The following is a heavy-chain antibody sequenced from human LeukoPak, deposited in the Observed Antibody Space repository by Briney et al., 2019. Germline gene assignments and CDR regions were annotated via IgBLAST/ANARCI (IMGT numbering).Heavy chain of an antibody. D-gene: IGHD6-13*01. V-gene: IGHV5-51*01. CDR2: ISPGYSDT. CDR1: GYSFTSYW. Sequence: GESLKISCKGSGYSFTSYWLGWVRQLPGKGLEWMGIISPGYSDTRYSPSFQGQVTISADKSISTAYLQWSSLMASDTAMYYCARTPGNSSWSFNDYWGQGTLVTVSS. J-gene: IGHJ4*02. CDR3: ARTPGNSSWSFNDY.